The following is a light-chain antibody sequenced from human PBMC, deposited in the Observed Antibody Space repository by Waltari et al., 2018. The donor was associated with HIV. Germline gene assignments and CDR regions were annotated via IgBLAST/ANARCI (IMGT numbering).Light chain of an antibody. CDR2: SDN. CDR3: QSYDTSLTGWI. J-gene: IGLJ2*01. V-gene: IGLV1-40*01. CDR1: GSNIGAGYD. Sequence: QSVLTQPPSVSGAPGQTVTISCTGSGSNIGAGYDVHWYQQFPGTAPRLLIYSDNKRPSGVPDRFSGSKSGTSASLAISGLRAEDEADYYCQSYDTSLTGWIFGGGTKLTV.